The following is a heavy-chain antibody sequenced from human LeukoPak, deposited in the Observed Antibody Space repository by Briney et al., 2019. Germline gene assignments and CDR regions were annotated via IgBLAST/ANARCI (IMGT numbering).Heavy chain of an antibody. CDR1: GFTFYSHW. CDR2: IKTDGNEH. J-gene: IGHJ4*02. CDR3: ATGLYSSGS. V-gene: IGHV3-7*05. Sequence: GGSLSLSCAASGFTFYSHWMTWVRPAPGKGLEWVAKIKTDGNEHYYVDSVKGRFTISRDNAKNSLYLQMNSLRAEDTAVYYCATGLYSSGSWGQGTLVTVSS. D-gene: IGHD6-19*01.